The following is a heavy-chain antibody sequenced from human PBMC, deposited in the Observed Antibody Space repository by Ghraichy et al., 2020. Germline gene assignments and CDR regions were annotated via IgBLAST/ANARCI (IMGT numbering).Heavy chain of an antibody. D-gene: IGHD7-27*01. Sequence: SETLSLTCAVYGGSFSGYYWSWIRQPPGKGLEWIGEINHSGSTNYNPSLKSRVTISVDTSKNQFSLKLSFVTAADTAVYYCARDVNWGSSGMDVWGQGTTVTVSS. J-gene: IGHJ6*02. CDR3: ARDVNWGSSGMDV. CDR1: GGSFSGYY. V-gene: IGHV4-34*01. CDR2: INHSGST.